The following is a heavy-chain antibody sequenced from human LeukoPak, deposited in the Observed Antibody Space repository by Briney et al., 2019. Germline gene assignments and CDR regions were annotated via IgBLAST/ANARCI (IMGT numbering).Heavy chain of an antibody. Sequence: PGGSLRLSCAASGFTFSDYNMSWIRQAPGKGLETISYINSGGGSIYYADSVKGRFTISRDNAKNSLYLQMNSLRADDTAVYYCARTVVVAATLDPWFDPWGQGTLVTVSS. CDR1: GFTFSDYN. CDR2: INSGGGSI. D-gene: IGHD2-15*01. V-gene: IGHV3-11*01. J-gene: IGHJ5*02. CDR3: ARTVVVAATLDPWFDP.